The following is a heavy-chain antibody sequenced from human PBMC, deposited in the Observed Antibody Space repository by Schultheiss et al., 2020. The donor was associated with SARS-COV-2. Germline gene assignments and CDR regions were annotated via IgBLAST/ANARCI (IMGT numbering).Heavy chain of an antibody. Sequence: SETLSLTCAVYGGSFSGYYWSWIRQPPGKGLEWIGEINHSGSTNYNPSLKSRVTISVDTSKNQFSLKLSSVTAADTAVYYCARGGGDSSSSYRFDYWGQGTLVTVSS. CDR1: GGSFSGYY. V-gene: IGHV4-34*01. CDR2: INHSGST. CDR3: ARGGGDSSSSYRFDY. D-gene: IGHD6-6*01. J-gene: IGHJ4*02.